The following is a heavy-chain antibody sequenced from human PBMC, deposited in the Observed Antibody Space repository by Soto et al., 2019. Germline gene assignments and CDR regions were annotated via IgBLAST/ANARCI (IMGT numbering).Heavy chain of an antibody. D-gene: IGHD1-7*01. CDR3: AHRRIGVSQWNYGDFDY. CDR1: GFSLSTSGVG. Sequence: QITLKESGPTLVKPTQTLTLTCTFSGFSLSTSGVGVGWIRQPPGKALEGLVIIYWDDDKRYSPSLRGRLTITKDTSKNQVVVTMTNVDPEDTATYFCAHRRIGVSQWNYGDFDYWGQGTLVTVSS. CDR2: IYWDDDK. V-gene: IGHV2-5*02. J-gene: IGHJ4*02.